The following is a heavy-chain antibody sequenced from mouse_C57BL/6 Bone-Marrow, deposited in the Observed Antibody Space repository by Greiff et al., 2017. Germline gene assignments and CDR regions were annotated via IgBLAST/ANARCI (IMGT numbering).Heavy chain of an antibody. Sequence: EVKLVESGAELVKPGASVKLSCTASGFNIKDYYMHWVKQRTEQGLEWIGRIDPEDGETKYAPKFPGKATITADTSSNTAYLQLSSLTSEDTAVYYCARYWAMDYWGQGTSVTVSS. CDR3: ARYWAMDY. J-gene: IGHJ4*01. CDR2: IDPEDGET. V-gene: IGHV14-2*01. CDR1: GFNIKDYY. D-gene: IGHD4-1*01.